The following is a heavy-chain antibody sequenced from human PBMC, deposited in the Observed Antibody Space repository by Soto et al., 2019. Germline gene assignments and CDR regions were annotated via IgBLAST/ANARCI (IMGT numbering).Heavy chain of an antibody. Sequence: EVLLLESGGGLVQPGGSLRLSCAASGFTFSTYAMNWVRQAPGKGLEWVATISSSGGSAYYADSVKGRFTISRDNSKNTLYLQISRLRAEDTAVYYCAKESDISLFYFDDWGQGTLVTVSS. J-gene: IGHJ4*02. CDR3: AKESDISLFYFDD. CDR1: GFTFSTYA. V-gene: IGHV3-23*01. D-gene: IGHD2-15*01. CDR2: ISSSGGSA.